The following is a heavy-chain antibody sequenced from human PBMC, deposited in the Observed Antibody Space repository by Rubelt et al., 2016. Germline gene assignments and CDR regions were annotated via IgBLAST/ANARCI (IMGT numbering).Heavy chain of an antibody. CDR2: IYYSGIT. J-gene: IGHJ6*02. V-gene: IGHV4-39*01. D-gene: IGHD3-16*01. CDR1: GGSISSSTYY. CDR3: ARGRLGYGMDV. Sequence: QLQLQESGPGLVKPSETLSLTCTVSGGSISSSTYYWGWLRQPPGKGLEWIGRIYYSGITHYNPALKSRVTISGDTSKNQFSLKLTAVTAADTAVYYCARGRLGYGMDVWGQGTTVTVSS.